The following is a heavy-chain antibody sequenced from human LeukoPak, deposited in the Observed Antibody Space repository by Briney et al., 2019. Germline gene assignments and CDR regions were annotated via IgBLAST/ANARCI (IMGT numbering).Heavy chain of an antibody. J-gene: IGHJ3*02. V-gene: IGHV3-7*01. Sequence: GGSLRLSCAASGLTFSSYWMSWVRQAPGKGLEWVANINQDGREKYYVDSVKGRFTISRDNAKNSLYLQMNSLRAEDTAVYYCARDVLYDYVWGSYRPGGAFDIWGQGTMVTVSS. CDR1: GLTFSSYW. D-gene: IGHD3-16*02. CDR3: ARDVLYDYVWGSYRPGGAFDI. CDR2: INQDGREK.